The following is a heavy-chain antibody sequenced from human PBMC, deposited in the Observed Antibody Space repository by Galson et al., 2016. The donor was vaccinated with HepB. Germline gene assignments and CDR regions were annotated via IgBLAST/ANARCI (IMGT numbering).Heavy chain of an antibody. D-gene: IGHD4/OR15-4a*01. V-gene: IGHV3-9*01. CDR3: AKAISPAYMVLSSNYYYGMDV. J-gene: IGHJ6*02. Sequence: SLRLSCAASGFTFDHYAMHWVRQAPGKGLEWVSGISWNSGSIGYADSVKGRFTISRDNAKNSLYLRLSSLGAEDTGLYYWAKAISPAYMVLSSNYYYGMDVWGQGTTVTVSS. CDR1: GFTFDHYA. CDR2: ISWNSGSI.